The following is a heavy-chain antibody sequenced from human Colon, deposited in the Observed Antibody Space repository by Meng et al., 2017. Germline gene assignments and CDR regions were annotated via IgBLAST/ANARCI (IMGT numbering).Heavy chain of an antibody. J-gene: IGHJ4*02. CDR2: INHRGST. CDR1: AASISTSNC. D-gene: IGHD5-18*01. V-gene: IGHV4-4*02. Sequence: VQLPAGDQGQVKPSVSLSLPWGAAAASISTSNCSGWVRQPPGKGLEWNGEINHRGSTNYNPSLNSRVTISVNKSKNQFSLKLSSVTAADTAVYYCARVRLYTAMVTLDYWGQGTLVTVSS. CDR3: ARVRLYTAMVTLDY.